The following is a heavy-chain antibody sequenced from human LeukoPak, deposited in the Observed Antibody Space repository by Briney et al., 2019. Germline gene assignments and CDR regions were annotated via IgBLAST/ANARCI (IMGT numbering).Heavy chain of an antibody. J-gene: IGHJ2*01. CDR1: GGSISTYY. CDR3: ARTPQTGDKYWYFDL. CDR2: FYYSGNT. V-gene: IGHV4-59*01. D-gene: IGHD7-27*01. Sequence: SETLSLTCSVSGGSISTYYWSWIRQPPGKGLEWIGYFYYSGNTNYNPSLKSRVTISVDTSKNQFSLKLASVTAADTAVYYCARTPQTGDKYWYFDLWGRGTLVTVSS.